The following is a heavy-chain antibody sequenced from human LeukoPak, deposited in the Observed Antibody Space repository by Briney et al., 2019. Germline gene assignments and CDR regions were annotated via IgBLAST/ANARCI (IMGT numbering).Heavy chain of an antibody. J-gene: IGHJ6*03. CDR3: ARNYDSGGYYYYYYYYMDV. D-gene: IGHD3-22*01. Sequence: ASVKVSCKASGYTFTSYGISWVRQAPGQGLEWMGWISAYNGNTNYAQKLQGRVTMTTDTSTSTAYMELRSLRSDDTAVYYCARNYDSGGYYYYYYYYMDVWGKGTTVTVSS. CDR1: GYTFTSYG. V-gene: IGHV1-18*01. CDR2: ISAYNGNT.